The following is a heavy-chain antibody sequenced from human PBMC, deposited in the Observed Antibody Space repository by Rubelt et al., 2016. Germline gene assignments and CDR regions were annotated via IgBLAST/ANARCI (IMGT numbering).Heavy chain of an antibody. J-gene: IGHJ5*02. V-gene: IGHV4-39*07. CDR3: ASMAVVANGNWFDP. Sequence: QLQLQESGPGLVKPSETLSLICSVSDDSISSSSYYWGWIRQPPGKGLEWVGEVSHSGSTNYSPSLKSRVTISVDTSKNQFSLKLSSVTPEDTAVYYCASMAVVANGNWFDPWGQGTLVTVSS. D-gene: IGHD2-15*01. CDR1: DDSISSSSYY. CDR2: VSHSGST.